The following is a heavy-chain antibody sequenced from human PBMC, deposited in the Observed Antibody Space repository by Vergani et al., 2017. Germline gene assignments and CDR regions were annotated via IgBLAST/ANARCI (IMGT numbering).Heavy chain of an antibody. V-gene: IGHV4-39*07. CDR1: GGPISSSSYY. Sequence: QLQLQESGPGLVKPSETLSLTCTVSGGPISSSSYYWGWIRQPPGKGLEWIGSIYYSGSTYYNPSLKSRVTISVDTSKNQFSLKLSSVTAADTAVYYCAGTRGGRVVFITLFDYWGQGTLVTVSS. J-gene: IGHJ4*02. D-gene: IGHD3-22*01. CDR3: AGTRGGRVVFITLFDY. CDR2: IYYSGST.